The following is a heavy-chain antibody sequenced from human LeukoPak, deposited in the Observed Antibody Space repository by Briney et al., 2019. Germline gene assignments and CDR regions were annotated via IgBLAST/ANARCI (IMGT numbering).Heavy chain of an antibody. CDR2: IKQDGSAA. J-gene: IGHJ1*01. CDR1: GFAFSAYW. V-gene: IGHV3-7*01. Sequence: GGSLRLSCTASGFAFSAYWTTWVRQAPGKGLEWVANIKQDGSAADFVDSVRGRFTISRDNAKNSLHLQMNSLRAEDTAVYYCARDEATIDAEYFQHWGQGTLVIVAS. CDR3: ARDEATIDAEYFQH.